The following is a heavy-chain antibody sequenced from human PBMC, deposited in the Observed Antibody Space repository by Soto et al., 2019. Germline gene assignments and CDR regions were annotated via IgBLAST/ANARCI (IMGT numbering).Heavy chain of an antibody. CDR1: GGSISSSGYY. D-gene: IGHD3-10*01. CDR2: IYYSGST. V-gene: IGHV4-39*01. CDR3: ASMVRGPIGNNWFDP. Sequence: PSETLSLTCTVSGGSISSSGYYWGWIRQPPGKGLEWIGSIYYSGSTYYNQSLKNRVTISVDTSKNQFSLKLSSVTAADTAVYYCASMVRGPIGNNWFDPWGQGTLVTVSS. J-gene: IGHJ5*02.